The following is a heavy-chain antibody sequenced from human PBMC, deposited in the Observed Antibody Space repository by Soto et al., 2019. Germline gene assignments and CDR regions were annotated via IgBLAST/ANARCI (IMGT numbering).Heavy chain of an antibody. CDR2: IYYSGST. D-gene: IGHD3-3*01. J-gene: IGHJ5*02. CDR1: GGSISSSSYY. CDR3: ARHTLGITIFGVVIIEWFDP. Sequence: SETLSLTCTVSGGSISSSSYYWGWIRQPPGKGLEWIGSIYYSGSTYYNPSLKSRVTISVDTSKNQFSLKLSSVTAADTAVYYCARHTLGITIFGVVIIEWFDPWGQGTLVTVSS. V-gene: IGHV4-39*01.